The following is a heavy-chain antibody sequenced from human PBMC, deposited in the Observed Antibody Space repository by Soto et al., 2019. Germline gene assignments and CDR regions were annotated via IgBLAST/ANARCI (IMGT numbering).Heavy chain of an antibody. Sequence: LRLSCEGSGFTFSRHALHWVRQAPGKGLEWVAVVSKDGSVKYWIESVKGRFTLSRDSSKNTVYLEMNSLRPEDTGVYYCVRSRSGAVADSFDLWGQGTLVTVSS. V-gene: IGHV3-30-3*01. D-gene: IGHD3-10*01. CDR3: VRSRSGAVADSFDL. CDR1: GFTFSRHA. J-gene: IGHJ4*02. CDR2: VSKDGSVK.